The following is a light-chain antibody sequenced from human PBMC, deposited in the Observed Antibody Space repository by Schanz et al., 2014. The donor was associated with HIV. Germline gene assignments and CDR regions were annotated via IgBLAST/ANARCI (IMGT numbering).Light chain of an antibody. Sequence: DIQMTQSPSSVSASVGDRVSITCRASHIISSYLAWYQQKPGKAPNLLISKASALGGGVPARFSGRGSGTEFTLTISNLEPDDFAIYYCQQYNSYSYTFGQGTKLEIK. J-gene: IGKJ2*01. CDR3: QQYNSYSYT. V-gene: IGKV1-5*03. CDR2: KAS. CDR1: HIISSY.